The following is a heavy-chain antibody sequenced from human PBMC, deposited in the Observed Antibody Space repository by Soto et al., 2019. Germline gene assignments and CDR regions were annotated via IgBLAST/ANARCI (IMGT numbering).Heavy chain of an antibody. V-gene: IGHV1-18*01. CDR3: AREALALRYFDWLSSRFGMDV. J-gene: IGHJ6*02. Sequence: QVQLVQSGAEVKKPGASVKVSCKASGYTFTSYGISWVRQAPGQGLEWMGWISAYNGNTNYAQKLQGRVTMTTDTSKSTAYMELRSLRSDDTAVYCCAREALALRYFDWLSSRFGMDVWGQGTTVTVSS. CDR1: GYTFTSYG. D-gene: IGHD3-9*01. CDR2: ISAYNGNT.